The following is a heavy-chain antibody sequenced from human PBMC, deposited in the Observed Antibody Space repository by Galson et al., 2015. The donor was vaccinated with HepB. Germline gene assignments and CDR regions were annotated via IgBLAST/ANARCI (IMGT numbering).Heavy chain of an antibody. J-gene: IGHJ4*02. CDR2: ISYDGSNK. D-gene: IGHD4-17*01. Sequence: SLRLSCAASGFTFSSYGMHWVRQAPGKGLEWVAVISYDGSNKYYADSVKGRFTISRDNSKNTLYLQMNSLRAEDTAVYYCAKEDGDPWYFDYWGQGTLVTVSS. V-gene: IGHV3-30*18. CDR3: AKEDGDPWYFDY. CDR1: GFTFSSYG.